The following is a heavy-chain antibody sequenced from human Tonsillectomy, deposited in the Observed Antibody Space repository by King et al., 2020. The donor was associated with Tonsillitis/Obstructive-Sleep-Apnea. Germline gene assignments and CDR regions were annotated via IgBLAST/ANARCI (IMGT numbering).Heavy chain of an antibody. D-gene: IGHD6-13*01. CDR2: ISWNSGSK. CDR1: GFTFDDYA. CDR3: AKDLIIAESGTPGDAFDI. Sequence: VQLVESGGGLVHPGRSLRLSCAASGFTFDDYAMYWVRHAPGKGLEWVSGISWNSGSKVYADSVKGRFTISRDNAKNSLYLQMNSLRTEDTALYHCAKDLIIAESGTPGDAFDIWGQGTMVTVSA. V-gene: IGHV3-9*01. J-gene: IGHJ3*02.